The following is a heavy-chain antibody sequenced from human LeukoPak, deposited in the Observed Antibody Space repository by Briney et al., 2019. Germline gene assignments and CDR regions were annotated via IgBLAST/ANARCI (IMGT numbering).Heavy chain of an antibody. V-gene: IGHV3-21*01. CDR3: TRDGNGYYYYNYMDV. CDR1: GYTFTDYS. CDR2: ISTVSTYT. J-gene: IGHJ6*03. D-gene: IGHD1-14*01. Sequence: GGSLKLSCATSGYTFTDYSMNWVRQAPGKGLEWVASISTVSTYTFYGDSVKGRISISRDNRKNILYLQMSSLSAEDTAVDYCTRDGNGYYYYNYMDVWGKGTTVTVSS.